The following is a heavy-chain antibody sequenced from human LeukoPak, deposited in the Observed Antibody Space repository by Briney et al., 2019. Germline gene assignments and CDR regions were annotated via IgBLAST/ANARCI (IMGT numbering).Heavy chain of an antibody. CDR3: ARDRWSLSRKTWFYYGMDV. CDR1: GGSMSDSY. V-gene: IGHV4-59*01. D-gene: IGHD3-9*01. CDR2: VSNSGQP. J-gene: IGHJ6*02. Sequence: SETLSLTCTVSGGSMSDSYWSWIRQSPGKGLEWIGYVSNSGQPDYSPSLKSRVTILADTSKNQWSLILNSVTAADTAVYYCARDRWSLSRKTWFYYGMDVWGQGITVTVSS.